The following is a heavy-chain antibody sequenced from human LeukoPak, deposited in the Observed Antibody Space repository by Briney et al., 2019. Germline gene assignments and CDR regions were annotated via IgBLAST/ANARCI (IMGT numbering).Heavy chain of an antibody. CDR1: GGSISRDNYY. V-gene: IGHV4-39*01. CDR3: ANRGTGTRYYGMDV. J-gene: IGHJ6*02. CDR2: IYSGGNT. D-gene: IGHD1-7*01. Sequence: PSETLSLTCTVSGGSISRDNYYWVWIRQPPGRGLEGIGSIYSGGNTYYNPSLKSRVTISVDTPEKQVSLKLSSVTATDTAVYYCANRGTGTRYYGMDVWGRGTTVTVSS.